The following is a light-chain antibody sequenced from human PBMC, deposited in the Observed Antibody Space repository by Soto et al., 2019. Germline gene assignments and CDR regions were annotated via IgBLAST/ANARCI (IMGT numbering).Light chain of an antibody. CDR1: QGIGVR. J-gene: IGKJ1*01. V-gene: IGKV1-12*01. CDR2: SAS. CDR3: LQVNSFPRT. Sequence: IQMTQSPSSLSASIGDRVTITCRASQGIGVRLAWFQQKPGKAPQYLIQSASILQSGVPSRFSGSGSGTEFILTINCLQPEDVAIYYCLQVNSFPRTFGQGTKVEIK.